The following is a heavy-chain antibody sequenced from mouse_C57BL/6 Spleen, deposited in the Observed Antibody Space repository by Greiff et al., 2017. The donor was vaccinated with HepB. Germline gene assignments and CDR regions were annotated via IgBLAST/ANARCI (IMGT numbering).Heavy chain of an antibody. V-gene: IGHV10-1*01. CDR2: IRSKSNNYAT. CDR1: GFSFNTYA. D-gene: IGHD2-1*01. Sequence: EVKLMESGGGLVQPKGSLKLSCAASGFSFNTYAMNRVRQAPGKGVEWVARIRSKSNNYATYYADSVKDRFTISRDDSESMLYLQMNNLKTEDTAMYYCVRHGDGNPLSYWGQGTLVTVSA. J-gene: IGHJ3*01. CDR3: VRHGDGNPLSY.